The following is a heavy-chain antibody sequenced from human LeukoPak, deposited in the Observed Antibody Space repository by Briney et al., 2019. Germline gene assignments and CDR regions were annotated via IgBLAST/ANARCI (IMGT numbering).Heavy chain of an antibody. CDR3: AKDYGSGSPNWFDP. V-gene: IGHV3-23*01. J-gene: IGHJ5*02. CDR1: GFIFSSFA. CDR2: ISGSGGST. D-gene: IGHD3-10*01. Sequence: GGSLTLYCAASGFIFSSFAMIGLGPAPGKARECGSAISGSGGSTYYAHPVKGRFTISRDHSKNTLELQMNSLGAEDTAVYYCAKDYGSGSPNWFDPWGQGTLVTVSS.